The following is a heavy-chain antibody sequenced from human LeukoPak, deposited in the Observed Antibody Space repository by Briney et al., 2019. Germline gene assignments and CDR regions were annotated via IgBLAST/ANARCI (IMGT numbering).Heavy chain of an antibody. J-gene: IGHJ4*02. CDR2: ISWDGGST. V-gene: IGHV3-43*01. Sequence: PGGSLRLSCAASGFTFDDYTMHWVRQAPGKGQEWVSLISWDGGSTYYADSVKGRFTISRDNSKNSLYLQMNSLRTEDTALYYCAKDGGFGELLYDYWGQGTLVTVSS. CDR1: GFTFDDYT. CDR3: AKDGGFGELLYDY. D-gene: IGHD3-10*01.